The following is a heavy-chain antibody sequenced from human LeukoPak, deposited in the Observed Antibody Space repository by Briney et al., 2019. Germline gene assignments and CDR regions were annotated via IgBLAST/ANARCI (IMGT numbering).Heavy chain of an antibody. CDR1: GYTFTSYG. J-gene: IGHJ4*02. Sequence: ASVKVSCKASGYTFTSYGISWVRQAPGQGLEWMGWISAYNGNTNYAQKLQGRVTMTTDTSTSTAYMELRSLRSDDTAVYYCARGGAMIALRLVDYFDYWGQGTLVTASS. CDR2: ISAYNGNT. D-gene: IGHD3-22*01. V-gene: IGHV1-18*01. CDR3: ARGGAMIALRLVDYFDY.